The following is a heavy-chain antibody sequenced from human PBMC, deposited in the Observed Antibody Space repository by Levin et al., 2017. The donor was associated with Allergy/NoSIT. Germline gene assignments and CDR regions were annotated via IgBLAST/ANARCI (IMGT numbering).Heavy chain of an antibody. CDR2: ITPMLGIA. CDR3: AMGGYDIVTFMDV. J-gene: IGHJ6*03. D-gene: IGHD3-9*01. Sequence: GASVKVSCKASGATFSSYSISWVRQAPGQGLEWMGRITPMLGIANYAQKFQGRVTITADKSTSTAYMELSSLRSEDTAMYYCAMGGYDIVTFMDVWGKGTTVTVSS. CDR1: GATFSSYS. V-gene: IGHV1-69*02.